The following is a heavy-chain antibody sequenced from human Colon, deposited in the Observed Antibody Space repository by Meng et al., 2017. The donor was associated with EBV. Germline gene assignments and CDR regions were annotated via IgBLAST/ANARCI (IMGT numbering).Heavy chain of an antibody. CDR1: GGSIDSDNW. CDR3: ARDYYASGFVFDL. V-gene: IGHV4-4*02. D-gene: IGHD3-10*01. J-gene: IGHJ5*02. Sequence: QRPLQEPGPGLVKPSGTLSLTCAVSGGSIDSDNWWNWVRQTPGKGLEWIGEISHSGTTNYNPSLKSRVTISIDKSKNQFSLKLTSVTAADTAVYYCARDYYASGFVFDLWGQGTLVTVSS. CDR2: ISHSGTT.